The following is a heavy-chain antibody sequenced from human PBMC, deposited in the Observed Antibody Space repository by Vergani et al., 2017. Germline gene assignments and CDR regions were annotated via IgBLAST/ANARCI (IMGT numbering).Heavy chain of an antibody. D-gene: IGHD3-22*01. J-gene: IGHJ4*02. V-gene: IGHV1-18*01. CDR3: ARVTDYYDSSGYYYASDWDY. Sequence: QVQLVQSGAEVKKPGASVKVSCKASGYTFTSYGISWVRQAPGQGLEWMGWISAYNGNTNYAQKLQGRVTMTQDTSTSTAYMELRSLRSDDTAVYYCARVTDYYDSSGYYYASDWDYWGQGTLVTVSS. CDR2: ISAYNGNT. CDR1: GYTFTSYG.